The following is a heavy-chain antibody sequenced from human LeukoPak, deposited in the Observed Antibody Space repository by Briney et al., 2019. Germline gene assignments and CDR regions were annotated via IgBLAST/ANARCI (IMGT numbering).Heavy chain of an antibody. J-gene: IGHJ4*02. Sequence: GGSLRLSCAASGFTFSSYAMSWVRQAPGKGLEWVSGINTSGGSTAYADSVKGRFTISRDNPRNTLYMQMNSLRAEDTALYYCAIMHPYYDGNGYWVQWGQGTLVNVSS. CDR1: GFTFSSYA. V-gene: IGHV3-23*01. D-gene: IGHD3-22*01. CDR3: AIMHPYYDGNGYWVQ. CDR2: INTSGGST.